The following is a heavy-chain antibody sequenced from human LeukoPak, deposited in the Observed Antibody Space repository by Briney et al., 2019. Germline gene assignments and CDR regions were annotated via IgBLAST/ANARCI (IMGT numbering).Heavy chain of an antibody. J-gene: IGHJ6*03. V-gene: IGHV1-2*02. CDR1: GYTFAGYY. CDR2: INPNSGGT. CDR3: ARDRWGVNYYQYMDV. D-gene: IGHD3-10*01. Sequence: GASVKVSCKASGYTFAGYYMHWVRQAPGQGLEWMGWINPNSGGTNYAQKFQGRVTMTRDTSISTAYMELSRLRSDDTAVYYCARDRWGVNYYQYMDVWGKGTTVTVSS.